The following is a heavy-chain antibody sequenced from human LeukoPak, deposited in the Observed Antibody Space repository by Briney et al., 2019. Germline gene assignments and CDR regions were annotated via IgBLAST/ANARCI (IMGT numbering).Heavy chain of an antibody. CDR1: GGTFSSYA. D-gene: IGHD2-2*01. CDR2: INTNTGSP. Sequence: GSSVKVSCKASGGTFSSYAISWVRQAPGQGLEWMGWINTNTGSPTYAQGFTGRFVFSLDTSVSTAYLQISSLKAEDTAVYYCARAGYCSSTSCYAYWFDPWGQGTLVTVSS. J-gene: IGHJ5*02. CDR3: ARAGYCSSTSCYAYWFDP. V-gene: IGHV7-4-1*02.